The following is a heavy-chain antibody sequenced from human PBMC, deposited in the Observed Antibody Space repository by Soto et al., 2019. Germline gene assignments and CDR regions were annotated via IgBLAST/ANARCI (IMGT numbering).Heavy chain of an antibody. Sequence: ASVRVSCKASGYTFTSYGISWVRQAPGQGLEWMGWISAYNGNTNYAQKLQGRVTMTTDTSTSTAYMELRSLRSDDTAVYYCAFSPRRGWYYYYGMDVWGQGTTVTVSS. V-gene: IGHV1-18*01. CDR3: AFSPRRGWYYYYGMDV. J-gene: IGHJ6*02. CDR1: GYTFTSYG. D-gene: IGHD3-10*01. CDR2: ISAYNGNT.